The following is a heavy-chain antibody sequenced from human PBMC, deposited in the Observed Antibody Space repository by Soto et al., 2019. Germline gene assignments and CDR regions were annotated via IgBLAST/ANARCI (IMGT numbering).Heavy chain of an antibody. CDR3: AKYCSSDVCFDY. D-gene: IGHD2-8*01. CDR2: ISGSGDTK. Sequence: EVQLLESGGGLVQPGGSLRLSCAASGFTFSSYAMSWVRQAPGKGLEWVSFISGSGDTKYYADSVKGRFTISRDNAKNSLYLQMSSLRDEDTAVYYCAKYCSSDVCFDYWGQGTLVTVSS. CDR1: GFTFSSYA. J-gene: IGHJ4*02. V-gene: IGHV3-48*02.